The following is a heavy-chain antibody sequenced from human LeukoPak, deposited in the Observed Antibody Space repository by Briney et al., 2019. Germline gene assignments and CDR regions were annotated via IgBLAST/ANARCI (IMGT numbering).Heavy chain of an antibody. CDR3: ASGPDGVNSNPSDY. Sequence: GGSLRLSCAASRFTFSSYAMNWVRQAPGKGLEWVSSISSSSSYIYYADSVKGRFTISRDNAKNSLYLQMNSLRAEDTAVYYCASGPDGVNSNPSDYWGQGTLVTVSS. CDR2: ISSSSSYI. CDR1: RFTFSSYA. J-gene: IGHJ4*02. D-gene: IGHD6-13*01. V-gene: IGHV3-21*01.